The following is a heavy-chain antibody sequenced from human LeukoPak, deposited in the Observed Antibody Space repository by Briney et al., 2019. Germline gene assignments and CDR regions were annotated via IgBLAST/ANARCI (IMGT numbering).Heavy chain of an antibody. J-gene: IGHJ4*02. Sequence: PSETLSLTCTVSGGSISSYYWSWIRQPPGKGLEWIGYIYYGVSTNYNPSLKSRVTISLDTSKKQISLKVRSVTAADTAIYYCARLRGYSYGSGVLDYWGQGTLVTVSS. D-gene: IGHD5-18*01. CDR3: ARLRGYSYGSGVLDY. V-gene: IGHV4-59*08. CDR2: IYYGVST. CDR1: GGSISSYY.